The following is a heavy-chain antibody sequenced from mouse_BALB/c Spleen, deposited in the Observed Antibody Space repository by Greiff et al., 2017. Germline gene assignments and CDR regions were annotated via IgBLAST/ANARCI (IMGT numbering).Heavy chain of an antibody. D-gene: IGHD2-4*01. CDR1: GFNIKDYY. J-gene: IGHJ4*01. CDR2: IDPENGNT. V-gene: IGHV14-1*02. Sequence: EVKLVESGAELVRPGALVKLSCKASGFNIKDYYMHWVKQRPEQGLEWIGWIDPENGNTIYDPKFQGKASITADTSSNTAYLQLSSLTSEDTAVYYCARGGYYDYDDAMDYWGQGTSVTVSS. CDR3: ARGGYYDYDDAMDY.